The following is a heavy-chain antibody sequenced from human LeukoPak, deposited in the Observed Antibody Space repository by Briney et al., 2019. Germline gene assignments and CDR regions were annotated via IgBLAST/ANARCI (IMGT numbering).Heavy chain of an antibody. CDR1: GGSFSGYY. CDR2: INHSGST. V-gene: IGHV4-34*01. Sequence: SETLSLTCAVYGGSFSGYYWSWTRQPPGKGLEWIGEINHSGSTNYNPSLKSRVTISVDTSKNQFSLKLSSVTAADTAVYYCARGLITRGYSGYDERGFDYWGQGTLVTVSS. J-gene: IGHJ4*02. D-gene: IGHD5-12*01. CDR3: ARGLITRGYSGYDERGFDY.